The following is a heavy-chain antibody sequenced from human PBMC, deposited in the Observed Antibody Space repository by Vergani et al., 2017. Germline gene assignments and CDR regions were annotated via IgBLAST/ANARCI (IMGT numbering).Heavy chain of an antibody. Sequence: EVQLVESGGGLIQPGGSLRLSCAASGFTVSSNYMSWVRQAPGKGLEWVSVIYSGGSTYYADSVKGRFTISRDNSKNTLYLQMTSLRADDTAGYYCAREAKRRVGHLDGWGQGTLVTVSS. J-gene: IGHJ4*02. D-gene: IGHD1-1*01. CDR2: IYSGGST. CDR1: GFTVSSNY. V-gene: IGHV3-53*01. CDR3: AREAKRRVGHLDG.